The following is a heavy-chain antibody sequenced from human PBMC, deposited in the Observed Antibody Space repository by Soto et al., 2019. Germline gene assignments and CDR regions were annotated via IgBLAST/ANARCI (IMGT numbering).Heavy chain of an antibody. V-gene: IGHV3-74*01. CDR2: INSDGSST. J-gene: IGHJ4*02. CDR3: ARVGNYYDSSGYGNSIFDY. CDR1: GFTFSSYW. D-gene: IGHD3-22*01. Sequence: GGSLRLSCAASGFTFSSYWMHWVRQAPGKGLVWVSRINSDGSSTSYADSVKCRFTISRDNAKNTLYLQMNSLRAEDKAVYYCARVGNYYDSSGYGNSIFDYWGQGTLVTVSS.